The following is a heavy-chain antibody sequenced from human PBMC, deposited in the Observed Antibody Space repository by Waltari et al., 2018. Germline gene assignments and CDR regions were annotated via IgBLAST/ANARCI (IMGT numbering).Heavy chain of an antibody. CDR2: INHSGNT. CDR3: ARVGYSSSSGNYLDH. J-gene: IGHJ4*02. CDR1: GGALSDNY. Sequence: QVQLQQWGTGLLKPSETLSLTCAVYGGALSDNYWIWIRQPPGKGLEWIGEINHSGNTNYNSSLKSRVTISIHTSINHFSLKLSSVTAADTSVYYCARVGYSSSSGNYLDHWGQGTLVTVSS. D-gene: IGHD6-6*01. V-gene: IGHV4-34*01.